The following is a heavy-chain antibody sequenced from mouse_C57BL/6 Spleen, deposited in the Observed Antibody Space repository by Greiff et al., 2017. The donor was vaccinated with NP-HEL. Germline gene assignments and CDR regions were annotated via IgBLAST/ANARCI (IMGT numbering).Heavy chain of an antibody. CDR1: GYTFTDYE. CDR3: TRSYGSSYSYWYFDV. J-gene: IGHJ1*03. V-gene: IGHV1-15*01. D-gene: IGHD1-1*01. Sequence: QVQLQQSGAELVRPGASVTLSCKASGYTFTDYEMHWVKQTPVHGLEWIGAIDPETGGTAYNQKFKGKAILTADKSSSTAYMELRSLTSEDSAVYYCTRSYGSSYSYWYFDVWGTGTTVTVSS. CDR2: IDPETGGT.